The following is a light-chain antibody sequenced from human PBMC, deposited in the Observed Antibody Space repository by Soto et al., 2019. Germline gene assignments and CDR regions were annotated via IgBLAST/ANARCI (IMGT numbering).Light chain of an antibody. CDR1: QSVSTY. CDR3: QQRSNWQIT. CDR2: DAS. Sequence: ETVLTQSPATLSFTTGESATLSCRASQSVSTYLAWYQQKPGQAPRLLIYDASNRVTGIPARFRGSGSGTDFTLTISSLEPDDFAVYYCQQRSNWQITFGQGTRLEI. V-gene: IGKV3-11*01. J-gene: IGKJ5*01.